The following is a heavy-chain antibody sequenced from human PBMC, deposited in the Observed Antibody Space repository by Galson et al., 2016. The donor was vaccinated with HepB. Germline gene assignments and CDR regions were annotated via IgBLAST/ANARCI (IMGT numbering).Heavy chain of an antibody. CDR3: AKDVGGEAFFEY. Sequence: SLRLSCAASGFSISSYVMSWVRQAPGKGLEWVSGNSASGDGTYYTDSVKGRFTISRDNSKNTLYLQMNSLRVEDTAIYYCAKDVGGEAFFEYWGQGTLVTASS. V-gene: IGHV3-23*01. D-gene: IGHD1-26*01. J-gene: IGHJ4*02. CDR1: GFSISSYV. CDR2: NSASGDGT.